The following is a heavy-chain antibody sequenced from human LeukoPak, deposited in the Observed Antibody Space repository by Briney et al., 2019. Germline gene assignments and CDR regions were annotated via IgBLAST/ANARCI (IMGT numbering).Heavy chain of an antibody. CDR2: INHSGST. CDR3: ARAPYCSSTSCYHKYFQH. D-gene: IGHD2-2*01. Sequence: ASETLSLTCAVYGGSFSGYYWSWIRQPPGKGLEWIGEINHSGSTNYNPSLKSRVTISVDTSKNQFSLKLSSVTAADTAVHYCARAPYCSSTSCYHKYFQHWGQGTLVTVSS. CDR1: GGSFSGYY. J-gene: IGHJ1*01. V-gene: IGHV4-34*01.